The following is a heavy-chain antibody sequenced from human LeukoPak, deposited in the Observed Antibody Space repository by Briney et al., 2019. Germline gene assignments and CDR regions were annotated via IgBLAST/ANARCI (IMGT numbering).Heavy chain of an antibody. V-gene: IGHV1-2*06. Sequence: GASVKVFCKASGYSFSDYPIHWVRQAPGQGLEWMGRINSNSGGTSYAQNFQGRVTMTRDTSITTAYMEVSGLTSDDTAVYYCARGGSGSGYLYYFDSWGQGTLVSVSS. J-gene: IGHJ4*02. CDR3: ARGGSGSGYLYYFDS. CDR1: GYSFSDYP. CDR2: INSNSGGT. D-gene: IGHD3-10*01.